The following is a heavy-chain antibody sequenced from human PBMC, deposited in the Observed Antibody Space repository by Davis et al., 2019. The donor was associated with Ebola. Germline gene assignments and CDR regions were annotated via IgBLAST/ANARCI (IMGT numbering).Heavy chain of an antibody. Sequence: MPGGSLRLSCAVYGGSFSGYYWSWIRQPPGKGLEWIGEINHSGSTNYNPSLKSRVTISVDTSKNQFSLKLSSVTAADTAVYYCAARPTYYYGSGHDYWGQGTLVTVSS. J-gene: IGHJ4*02. D-gene: IGHD3-10*01. CDR1: GGSFSGYY. CDR3: AARPTYYYGSGHDY. V-gene: IGHV4-34*01. CDR2: INHSGST.